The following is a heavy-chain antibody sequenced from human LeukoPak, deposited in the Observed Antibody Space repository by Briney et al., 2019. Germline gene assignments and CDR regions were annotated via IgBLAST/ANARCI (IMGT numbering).Heavy chain of an antibody. V-gene: IGHV1-69*05. D-gene: IGHD3-9*01. CDR2: IIPIFGTA. J-gene: IGHJ4*02. CDR1: GGTFSSYA. CDR3: ARDSDHLRYFDWLLRSMPPPEYYFDY. Sequence: GSSVKVSCKASGGTFSSYAISWVRQAPGQGLEWMGGIIPIFGTANYAQKFQGRVTMTTDTSTSTAYMELRSLRSDDTAVYYCARDSDHLRYFDWLLRSMPPPEYYFDYWGQGTLVTVSS.